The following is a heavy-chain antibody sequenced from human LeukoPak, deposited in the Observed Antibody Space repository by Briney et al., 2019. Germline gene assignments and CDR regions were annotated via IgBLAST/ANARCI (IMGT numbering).Heavy chain of an antibody. CDR2: INHSGST. CDR1: GGSFSGYY. CDR3: AREARVIIRYFDY. V-gene: IGHV4-34*01. Sequence: SETLSLTCAVYGGSFSGYYWSWIRQPPGKGLEWIGEINHSGSTNHNPSLKSRITISVDTSKNQFSLKLSSVTAADTAVYYCAREARVIIRYFDYWGQGTLVTVSS. D-gene: IGHD3-10*01. J-gene: IGHJ4*02.